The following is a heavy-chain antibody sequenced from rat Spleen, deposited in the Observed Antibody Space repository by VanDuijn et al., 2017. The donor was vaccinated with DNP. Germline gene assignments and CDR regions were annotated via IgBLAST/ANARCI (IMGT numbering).Heavy chain of an antibody. J-gene: IGHJ2*01. D-gene: IGHD1-3*01. Sequence: EVQLVESGGGLVQPGRSLKLSCAASGFTFSDYYMAWVRQAPTKGLEWVAYINYDGGNTNYRDFVRGRFTISRDNAKSSLYLQMDSLRSEDTATYYCTTLNYGNYDYWGQGVMVTVSS. CDR2: INYDGGNT. CDR3: TTLNYGNYDY. V-gene: IGHV5-20*01. CDR1: GFTFSDYY.